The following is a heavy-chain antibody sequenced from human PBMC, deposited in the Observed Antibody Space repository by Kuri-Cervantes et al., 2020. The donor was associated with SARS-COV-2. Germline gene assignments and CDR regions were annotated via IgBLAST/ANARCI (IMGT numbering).Heavy chain of an antibody. D-gene: IGHD6-13*01. CDR3: ATETYSSSLFDY. Sequence: GGSLRLSCAASGFTFSSYGMHWVRQAPGKGLEWVAVIWYDGSNKYYADSVKGRFTISRDNSKNTLYLQMNSLRAEDTAVYYCATETYSSSLFDYWGQGTLVTVSS. CDR2: IWYDGSNK. J-gene: IGHJ4*02. V-gene: IGHV3-30*02. CDR1: GFTFSSYG.